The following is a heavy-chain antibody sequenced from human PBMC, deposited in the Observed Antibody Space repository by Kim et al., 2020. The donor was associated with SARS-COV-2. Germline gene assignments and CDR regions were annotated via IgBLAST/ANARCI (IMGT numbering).Heavy chain of an antibody. Sequence: GGSLRLSCAASGFTFSSYAMSWVRQAPGKGLEWVSAISGSGGSTYYADSVKGRFTISRDNSKNTLYLQMNSLRAEDTAVYYCAKGEFSPGYCSGGSCFNWFDPWGQGTLVTVSS. J-gene: IGHJ5*02. CDR1: GFTFSSYA. CDR3: AKGEFSPGYCSGGSCFNWFDP. V-gene: IGHV3-23*01. CDR2: ISGSGGST. D-gene: IGHD2-15*01.